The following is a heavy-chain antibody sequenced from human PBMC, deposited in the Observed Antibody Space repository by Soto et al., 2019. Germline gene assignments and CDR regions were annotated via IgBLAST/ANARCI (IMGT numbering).Heavy chain of an antibody. V-gene: IGHV1-69*01. CDR3: ARDLRYIVVVPAAQPDYYYYGMDV. J-gene: IGHJ6*02. Sequence: QVQLVQSGAEVKKPGSSVKVSCKASGGTFSSYAISWVRQAPGQGLEWMGGIIPIFGTANYAQKFQGRVTITADESTSTAYMELSSLRSEDTAVHYCARDLRYIVVVPAAQPDYYYYGMDVWGQGTTVTFSS. CDR1: GGTFSSYA. D-gene: IGHD2-2*01. CDR2: IIPIFGTA.